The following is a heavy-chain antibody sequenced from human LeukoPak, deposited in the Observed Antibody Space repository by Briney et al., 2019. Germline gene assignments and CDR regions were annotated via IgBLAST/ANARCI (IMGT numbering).Heavy chain of an antibody. D-gene: IGHD4-23*01. CDR3: VRDLDLGGYSSFVS. J-gene: IGHJ4*02. Sequence: GGSPRLSCAASGFTFNNYFWMHWVRQAPGKVLGWGQRIRIDWGSSTYADSVKGRFTITRDNANNTLYLQMNTLRAEDTAVYYCVRDLDLGGYSSFVSWGQGTLVTVSS. CDR1: GFTFNNYFW. CDR2: IRIDWGSS. V-gene: IGHV3-74*01.